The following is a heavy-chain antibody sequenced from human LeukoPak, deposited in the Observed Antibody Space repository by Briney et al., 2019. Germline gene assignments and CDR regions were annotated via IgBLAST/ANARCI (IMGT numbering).Heavy chain of an antibody. J-gene: IGHJ6*02. CDR3: ARAGYSTGWSGGRYYSYGLDV. V-gene: IGHV4-59*01. CDR2: IYYSGST. Sequence: SETLSLTCTVSGASISNYYWSWIRQFPGKGLEWIGYIYYSGSTNYNPSLKSRVTISMDTSKSQFSLKLSSVTAADTAIYYCARAGYSTGWSGGRYYSYGLDVWGQGTTITVSS. D-gene: IGHD6-19*01. CDR1: GASISNYY.